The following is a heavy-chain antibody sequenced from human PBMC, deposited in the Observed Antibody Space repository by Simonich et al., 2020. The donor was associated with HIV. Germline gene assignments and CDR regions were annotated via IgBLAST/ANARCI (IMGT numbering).Heavy chain of an antibody. J-gene: IGHJ4*02. D-gene: IGHD3-16*01. CDR3: ASGGSISSVCADDY. Sequence: QVQLVESGGGVVQPGRSLRLSCAASGFTFSSNAMHRVHQAPGKGLEWEAVISYDGSNKYYADSVKGRFTISRDNSKNTLYLQMNSLRAEDTAVYYCASGGSISSVCADDYWGQGTLVTVSS. V-gene: IGHV3-30*07. CDR1: GFTFSSNA. CDR2: ISYDGSNK.